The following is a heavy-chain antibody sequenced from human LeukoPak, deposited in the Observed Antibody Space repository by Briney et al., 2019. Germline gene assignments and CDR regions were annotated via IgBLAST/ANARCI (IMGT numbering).Heavy chain of an antibody. V-gene: IGHV3-21*01. CDR3: ARDDYYDSSGYYLIVGGNHALDY. D-gene: IGHD3-22*01. J-gene: IGHJ4*02. Sequence: GGSLRLSCAASGLTFSSYSMNWVRQAPGKGLEWVSSISSSSSYIYYADSVKGRFTISRDNAKNSLYLQMNSLRAEDTAVYYCARDDYYDSSGYYLIVGGNHALDYWGQGTLVTVSS. CDR2: ISSSSSYI. CDR1: GLTFSSYS.